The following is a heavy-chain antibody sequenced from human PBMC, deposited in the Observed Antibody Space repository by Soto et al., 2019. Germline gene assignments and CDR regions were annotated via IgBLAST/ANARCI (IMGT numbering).Heavy chain of an antibody. CDR1: GGTFSSYA. V-gene: IGHV1-69*13. CDR2: IIPIFGTA. CDR3: ARGRISSGYYNYYYYYGMDV. J-gene: IGHJ6*02. D-gene: IGHD3-3*01. Sequence: ASVKVSCKASGGTFSSYAISWVRQAPGQGLEWMGGIIPIFGTANYAQKFQGRVTITADESTSTAYMELSSLRSEDTAVYYCARGRISSGYYNYYYYYGMDVWGQGTTVTVSS.